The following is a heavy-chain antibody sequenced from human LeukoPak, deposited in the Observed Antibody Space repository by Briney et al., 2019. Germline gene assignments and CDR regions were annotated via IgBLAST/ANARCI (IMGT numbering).Heavy chain of an antibody. Sequence: GESLKISCKGSGYSFANYWLGWVRQMPGKGLEWMGTIYPGDSDTRYSPSFQGQVTISADKSITTAYLQWSSLKASDTGIYYCARSGGDSDYWGQGTLVTVSS. CDR3: ARSGGDSDY. J-gene: IGHJ4*02. CDR2: IYPGDSDT. D-gene: IGHD2-21*02. V-gene: IGHV5-51*01. CDR1: GYSFANYW.